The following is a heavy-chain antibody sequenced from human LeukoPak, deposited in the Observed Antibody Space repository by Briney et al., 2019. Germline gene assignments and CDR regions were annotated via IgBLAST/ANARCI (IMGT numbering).Heavy chain of an antibody. CDR3: AREGGDIVVVVAANDAFDI. V-gene: IGHV7-4-1*02. J-gene: IGHJ3*02. CDR2: INTNTGNP. Sequence: GASVKVSCKASGYTFTSYPMNWVRQAPGQGLEWMGWINTNTGNPTYAQGFTGRFVFSLDTSVSTAYLQISSLKAEDTAVYYCAREGGDIVVVVAANDAFDIWGQGTMVTVSS. CDR1: GYTFTSYP. D-gene: IGHD2-15*01.